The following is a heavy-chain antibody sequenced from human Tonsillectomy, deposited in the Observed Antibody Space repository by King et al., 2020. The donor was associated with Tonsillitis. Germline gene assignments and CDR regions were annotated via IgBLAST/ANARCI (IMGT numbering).Heavy chain of an antibody. CDR3: SREEGGGGYSYFSI. D-gene: IGHD5-18*01. CDR1: GGSVSSGSYY. Sequence: QLQESGPGLVKPSETLSLTCTVSGGSVSSGSYYWSWIRQPPGKTLEWIGYVYYSGSTYYNPSLKSRVTISVDTSKNQFSLKLSSVTAADTAVYYCSREEGGGGYSYFSIWGQGTMVTVSS. J-gene: IGHJ3*02. CDR2: VYYSGST. V-gene: IGHV4-61*01.